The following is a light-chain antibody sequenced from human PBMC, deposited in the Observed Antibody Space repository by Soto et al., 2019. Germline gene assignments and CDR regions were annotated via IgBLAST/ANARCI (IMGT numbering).Light chain of an antibody. Sequence: DIVVTQSPDSLAVSLGERATINCKSSQSGLYSSNNKNHLAWYQEKPGQPPKLLIYWASTRASGVPDRVSGSGCGTDFNRPIRGLQAEDVAVYHCQQYYSTPRTFGHWTKV. CDR1: QSGLYSSNNKNH. V-gene: IGKV4-1*01. CDR3: QQYYSTPRT. J-gene: IGKJ1*01. CDR2: WAS.